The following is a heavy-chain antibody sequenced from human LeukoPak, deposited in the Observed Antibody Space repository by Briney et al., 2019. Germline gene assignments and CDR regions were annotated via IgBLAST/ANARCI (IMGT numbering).Heavy chain of an antibody. D-gene: IGHD6-19*01. Sequence: PGRSLRLSCAASGFNFSFYGMQWVRQAPGKGLEWVAVIWYDASKTYYADSVKGRFTISRDNSKNTLYLQMNSLTVEDTALYYCVRDDGWYKVDYWGQGTLVTVSS. J-gene: IGHJ4*02. CDR1: GFNFSFYG. CDR2: IWYDASKT. V-gene: IGHV3-33*01. CDR3: VRDDGWYKVDY.